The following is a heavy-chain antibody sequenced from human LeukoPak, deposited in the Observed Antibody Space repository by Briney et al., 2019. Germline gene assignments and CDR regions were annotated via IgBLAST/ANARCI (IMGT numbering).Heavy chain of an antibody. CDR1: GFTLGDYA. D-gene: IGHD6-19*01. J-gene: IGHJ3*02. V-gene: IGHV3-49*04. Sequence: GGSLRLSCTASGFTLGDYAMSWVRQAPGKGLESVGFIRSKAYGGTTEYAASVRGRFAISRDDSKSIAYLQMNSLKTEDTAVYYCTRNSSGWYLDAFDIWGQGTVVTVSS. CDR3: TRNSSGWYLDAFDI. CDR2: IRSKAYGGTT.